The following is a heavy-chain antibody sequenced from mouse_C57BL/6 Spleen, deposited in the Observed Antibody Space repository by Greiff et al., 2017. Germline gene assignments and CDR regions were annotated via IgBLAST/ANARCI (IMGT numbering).Heavy chain of an antibody. D-gene: IGHD1-1*01. V-gene: IGHV1-72*01. J-gene: IGHJ2*01. CDR3: ARWDYYGSSNY. CDR1: GYTFTSYW. Sequence: VQLQQPGAELVKPGASVKLSCKASGYTFTSYWMHWVKQRPGRGLEWIGRIDPNSGGTKYNEKFKSKATLAVDKPSSTAYMQLSSLTSEDSAVYDCARWDYYGSSNYWGQGTTLTVSS. CDR2: IDPNSGGT.